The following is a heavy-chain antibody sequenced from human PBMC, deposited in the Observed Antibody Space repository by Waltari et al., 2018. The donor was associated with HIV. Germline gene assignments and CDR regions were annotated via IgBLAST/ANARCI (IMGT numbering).Heavy chain of an antibody. CDR1: GYTFTSYD. Sequence: QVQLVQSGAEVTQPGSSVTVYSKASGYTFTSYDINCVRQAPGQGLEWMGWMNRNRGNTGDAQKFQGRVTMTRNTSISTAYMGLSSLRSEDTAVYYCARASVTILRWGQGTLVTVSS. D-gene: IGHD4-17*01. CDR2: MNRNRGNT. V-gene: IGHV1-8*01. CDR3: ARASVTILR. J-gene: IGHJ4*02.